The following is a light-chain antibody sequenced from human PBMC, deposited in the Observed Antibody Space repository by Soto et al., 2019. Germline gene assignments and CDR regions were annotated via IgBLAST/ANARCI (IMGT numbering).Light chain of an antibody. J-gene: IGLJ1*01. CDR1: CSDVCNYVF. V-gene: IGLV2-14*01. CDR2: EVS. Sequence: QSVVTQPASVSGSPGQSSTISCTGTCSDVCNYVFVSWYQQYPGKAPKLIIFEVSNRPSGVSDRFSGSKSGSTASLSISGLQSEDEADYYCVSYTSTSTLVFGTGTKVTVL. CDR3: VSYTSTSTLV.